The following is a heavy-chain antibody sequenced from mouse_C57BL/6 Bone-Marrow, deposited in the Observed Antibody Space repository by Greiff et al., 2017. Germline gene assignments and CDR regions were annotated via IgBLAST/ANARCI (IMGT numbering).Heavy chain of an antibody. J-gene: IGHJ4*01. CDR1: GYTFTSYT. CDR3: ASPPISYYGSSPHYYAMDY. Sequence: QVQLKESGAELARPGASVKMSCKASGYTFTSYTMHWVKQRPGQGLEWIGFLNPSSGYTKYNQQFKDKATLTADKSSSTAYMHLSSLTTEVSAIYYCASPPISYYGSSPHYYAMDYWGQGTSVTVSS. D-gene: IGHD1-1*01. V-gene: IGHV1-4*01. CDR2: LNPSSGYT.